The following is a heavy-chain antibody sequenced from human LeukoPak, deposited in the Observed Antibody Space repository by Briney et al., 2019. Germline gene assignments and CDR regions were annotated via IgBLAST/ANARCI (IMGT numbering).Heavy chain of an antibody. D-gene: IGHD3-22*01. J-gene: IGHJ4*02. Sequence: GGSLRLSCAASGFTFSSYEMNWVRQAPGKGLEWVSVIYSGGSRDYADSVKGRFTISRDTSKNTLYLQMNSLRAEDTAVYYCASPGVGRKVGRPGSYDSYYFDYWGQGTLVTVSS. CDR2: IYSGGSR. CDR1: GFTFSSYE. V-gene: IGHV3-66*02. CDR3: ASPGVGRKVGRPGSYDSYYFDY.